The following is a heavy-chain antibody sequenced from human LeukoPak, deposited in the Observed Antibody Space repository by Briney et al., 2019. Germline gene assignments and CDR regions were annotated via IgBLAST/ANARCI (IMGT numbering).Heavy chain of an antibody. J-gene: IGHJ4*02. Sequence: SGGSLRLSCAASGFTFSSCGMHWVRQAPGKGLEWVAFTRYDGSNKYYADSVKGRFTISRDNSKNTLYLQMNSLRAEDTAVYYCAKGRGTYYYGLGSLGIDYWGQGTLVTVSS. D-gene: IGHD3-10*01. CDR1: GFTFSSCG. V-gene: IGHV3-30*02. CDR2: TRYDGSNK. CDR3: AKGRGTYYYGLGSLGIDY.